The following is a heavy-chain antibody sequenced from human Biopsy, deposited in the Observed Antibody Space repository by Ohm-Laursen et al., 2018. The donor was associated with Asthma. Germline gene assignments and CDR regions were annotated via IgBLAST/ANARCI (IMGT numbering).Heavy chain of an antibody. Sequence: PSETLSLTCTVPGGSISSGAYYWSWVRQPPGKGLEWIGYIYYIGSTYYNPSLKSRVAISLDTSKNQFSQKLSSVTAADTAVHFCARRGGVRRYFDYWGQGTLVTVSS. CDR3: ARRGGVRRYFDY. CDR1: GGSISSGAYY. V-gene: IGHV4-30-4*01. CDR2: IYYIGST. J-gene: IGHJ4*02. D-gene: IGHD3-16*01.